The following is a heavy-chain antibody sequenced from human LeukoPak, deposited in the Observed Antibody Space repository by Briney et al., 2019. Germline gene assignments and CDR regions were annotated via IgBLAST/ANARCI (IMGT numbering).Heavy chain of an antibody. J-gene: IGHJ3*01. D-gene: IGHD3-10*01. CDR2: IYYSGSA. V-gene: IGHV4-59*04. Sequence: SETLSLTCTVSGGSISSYYWSWIRQPPGKGLEWIGNIYYSGSAYYNPSLKSRVTISVDTSKNQFSLRLNSVTAADTAVYYCARLCSSLLWFGDAFDFWGQGTMVTVSS. CDR1: GGSISSYY. CDR3: ARLCSSLLWFGDAFDF.